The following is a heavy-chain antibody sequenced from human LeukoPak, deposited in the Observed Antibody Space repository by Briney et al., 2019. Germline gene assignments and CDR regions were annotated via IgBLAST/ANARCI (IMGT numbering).Heavy chain of an antibody. Sequence: PGRSLRLSCAAAGFTFSSYSMNWVRQAPGKGLEWVSYISSSSSTIYYADSVRGRFTISRYNAKNSLYLQMNSLRDEATAVYYCARVEMLLHTSRGGWPGTWFDPWGQGTLVTVSS. V-gene: IGHV3-48*02. CDR2: ISSSSSTI. J-gene: IGHJ5*02. CDR1: GFTFSSYS. CDR3: ARVEMLLHTSRGGWPGTWFDP. D-gene: IGHD5-24*01.